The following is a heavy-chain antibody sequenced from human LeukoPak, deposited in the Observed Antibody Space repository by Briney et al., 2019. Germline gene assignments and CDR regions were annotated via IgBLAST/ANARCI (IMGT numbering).Heavy chain of an antibody. D-gene: IGHD6-6*01. CDR3: VREWARTYDY. J-gene: IGHJ4*02. CDR1: GDSVSSNSVT. Sequence: PSQTLSLTCAISGDSVSSNSVTWNWIRQSPSRGLEWLGKTYYRSKWYNDYAVSVKSRITVNPDTSKNQFSLQLNSVTAEDTAMYHCVREWARTYDYWGQGTLVAVSP. CDR2: TYYRSKWYN. V-gene: IGHV6-1*01.